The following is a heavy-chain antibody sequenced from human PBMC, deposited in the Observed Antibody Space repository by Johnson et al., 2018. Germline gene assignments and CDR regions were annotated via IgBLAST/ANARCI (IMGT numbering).Heavy chain of an antibody. D-gene: IGHD4-17*01. CDR2: ISDDGSNK. J-gene: IGHJ1*01. CDR3: ARAQGGDYVAEYFQH. V-gene: IGHV3-30-3*01. Sequence: QVQLVQSGGGVVQPGRSLRVSCTASGFTFSSYAMHWVRQAPGKGLAWVAVISDDGSNKFYAESVKGRFTISRDNSKNRVYLQRHSLKIEDTAVFYCARAQGGDYVAEYFQHWGQGTLVTVSS. CDR1: GFTFSSYA.